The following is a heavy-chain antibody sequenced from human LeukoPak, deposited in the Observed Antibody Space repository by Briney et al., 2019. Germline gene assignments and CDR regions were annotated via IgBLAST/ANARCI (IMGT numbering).Heavy chain of an antibody. Sequence: SETLSLTCTVSGGSISSYYWSWIRQPPGKGLEWIGYIYYSGSTNYNPSLKSRVTISVDTSKNQFSLKLSSVTTADTAVYYCARGSGLRFRIDYWGQGTLVTVSS. V-gene: IGHV4-59*01. CDR2: IYYSGST. J-gene: IGHJ4*02. CDR1: GGSISSYY. CDR3: ARGSGLRFRIDY. D-gene: IGHD5-12*01.